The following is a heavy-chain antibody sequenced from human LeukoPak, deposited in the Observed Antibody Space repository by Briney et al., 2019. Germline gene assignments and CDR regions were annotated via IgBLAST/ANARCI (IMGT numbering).Heavy chain of an antibody. CDR1: GGSISSSSYY. Sequence: SETLSLTCTVSGGSISSSSYYWGWIRQPPGKGLEWIGSIYYSGSTYYNPSLKSRVTISVDTSKNQFSLKLSSVTAADTAVYYCARLPYVYYYDSSGYSWGQGTLVTVSS. V-gene: IGHV4-39*01. D-gene: IGHD3-22*01. CDR3: ARLPYVYYYDSSGYS. CDR2: IYYSGST. J-gene: IGHJ4*02.